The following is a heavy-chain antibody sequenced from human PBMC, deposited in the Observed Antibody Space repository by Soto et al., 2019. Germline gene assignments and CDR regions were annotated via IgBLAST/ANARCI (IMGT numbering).Heavy chain of an antibody. D-gene: IGHD6-19*01. CDR2: MNPNSGNT. V-gene: IGHV1-8*01. Sequence: WASVKVSCKASGYTFTSYDINWVRQATGQGLEWMGWMNPNSGNTGYAQKFQGRVTMTRNTSISTAYTELSSLRSGDTAVYYCARVRGPITVAGTRRYYYYGMDVWGQGTTVTVSS. CDR1: GYTFTSYD. J-gene: IGHJ6*02. CDR3: ARVRGPITVAGTRRYYYYGMDV.